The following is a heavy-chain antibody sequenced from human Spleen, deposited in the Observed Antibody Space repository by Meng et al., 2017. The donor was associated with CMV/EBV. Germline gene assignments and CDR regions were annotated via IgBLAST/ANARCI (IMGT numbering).Heavy chain of an antibody. V-gene: IGHV1-24*01. J-gene: IGHJ4*02. Sequence: ASVKVSCKASGYTFTGYQIHWVRQAPGQGLEWMGGFDPEDGKTIYAQNFQGRVTMTEDTSTDTAYMELTSLTSEDTAVYYCATRMLYYDTQDYWGQGTLVTVSS. CDR3: ATRMLYYDTQDY. CDR2: FDPEDGKT. D-gene: IGHD3-22*01. CDR1: GYTFTGYQ.